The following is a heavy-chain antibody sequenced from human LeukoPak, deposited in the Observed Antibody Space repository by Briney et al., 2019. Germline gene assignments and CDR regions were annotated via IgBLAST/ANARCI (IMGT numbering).Heavy chain of an antibody. CDR3: ARELVVAAPDY. CDR2: ISAYNGNT. V-gene: IGHV1-18*01. Sequence: ASVKVSCKASGGTFSSYAISWVRQAPGQGLEWMGWISAYNGNTNYAQKLQGRVTVTTDTSTSTAYMELRSLRSDDTAVYYCARELVVAAPDYWGQGTLVTVSS. D-gene: IGHD2-15*01. J-gene: IGHJ4*02. CDR1: GGTFSSYA.